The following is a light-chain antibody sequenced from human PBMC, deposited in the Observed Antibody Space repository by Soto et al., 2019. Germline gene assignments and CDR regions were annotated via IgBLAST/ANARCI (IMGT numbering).Light chain of an antibody. CDR1: SSDVGGYNS. V-gene: IGLV2-14*01. Sequence: SVLTQPASVSGSPGQSITISCPGTSSDVGGYNSVSWYQQHPGKAPKLMIYNVSNRPSGVSNRFSGSKSGNTASLTISGLQAEDEADYYCSSYTSSSTYVFGTGTKVTVL. CDR2: NVS. J-gene: IGLJ1*01. CDR3: SSYTSSSTYV.